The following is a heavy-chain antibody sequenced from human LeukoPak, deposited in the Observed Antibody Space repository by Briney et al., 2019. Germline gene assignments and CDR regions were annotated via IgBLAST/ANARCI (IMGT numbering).Heavy chain of an antibody. Sequence: ASVKVSCKASGYTFTGYYMHWVRQAPGQGLEWMGWINPNSGGTNYAQKFQGRVTMTRDTSISTAYMELSRLRSDDTAVYYCARVREWLGYSSDYFDYWGQGTLVTVSS. CDR3: ARVREWLGYSSDYFDY. V-gene: IGHV1-2*02. J-gene: IGHJ4*02. CDR2: INPNSGGT. D-gene: IGHD6-19*01. CDR1: GYTFTGYY.